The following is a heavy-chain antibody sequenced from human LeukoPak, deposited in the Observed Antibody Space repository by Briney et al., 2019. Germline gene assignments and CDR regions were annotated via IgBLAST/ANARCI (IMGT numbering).Heavy chain of an antibody. D-gene: IGHD3-10*01. CDR1: GFSFSRYW. J-gene: IGHJ3*02. Sequence: GGSLRLSCAASGFSFSRYWMSWVRQAPGKGLEWVANIKQDGSEKNYVESVKGRFTISRDNAKNSLYLQTNSLRAEDTAVYYCATEPARVRGVFDIWGQGTMVTVSS. CDR3: ATEPARVRGVFDI. V-gene: IGHV3-7*01. CDR2: IKQDGSEK.